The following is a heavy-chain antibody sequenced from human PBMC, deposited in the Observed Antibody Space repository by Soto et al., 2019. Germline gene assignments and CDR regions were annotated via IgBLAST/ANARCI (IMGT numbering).Heavy chain of an antibody. Sequence: VESLKISCKGSGYSFTNYCIGWVRQMPGKGLKWMGIIYPGDSDTRYSPSFQGQVTISADKSISTAYLQWSSLKASDSAMYYCARMVGSSWSIDYWGQGTLVTVS. V-gene: IGHV5-51*01. D-gene: IGHD6-13*01. J-gene: IGHJ4*02. CDR1: GYSFTNYC. CDR2: IYPGDSDT. CDR3: ARMVGSSWSIDY.